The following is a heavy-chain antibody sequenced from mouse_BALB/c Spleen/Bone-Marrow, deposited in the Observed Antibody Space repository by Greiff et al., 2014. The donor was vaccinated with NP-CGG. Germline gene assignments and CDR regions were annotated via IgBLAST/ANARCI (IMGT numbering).Heavy chain of an antibody. Sequence: DVKLQESGPDLVKPGASVKISCKASGYSFSGYYMHWVKQSHGKSLEWIGRVNPNNGGTSNNQKFKGKAILNVDKSSSTAYMELRSLTSEDSAVYYCARYGSYVGGTMDYCGQGTSVTVSS. V-gene: IGHV1-26*01. CDR3: ARYGSYVGGTMDY. CDR2: VNPNNGGT. CDR1: GYSFSGYY. D-gene: IGHD1-1*02. J-gene: IGHJ4*01.